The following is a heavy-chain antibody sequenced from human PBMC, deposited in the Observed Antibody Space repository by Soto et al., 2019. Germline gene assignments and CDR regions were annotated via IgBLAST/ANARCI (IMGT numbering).Heavy chain of an antibody. J-gene: IGHJ5*02. CDR2: ISAYSGNT. CDR3: ARDADILTGYYTSGWFDP. Sequence: ASVKVSCKASGYTFTSYGISWVRQAPGQGPEWMGWISAYSGNTNYAQKLQGRVTMTADTSTSTAYVELRSLRSDDTAVYYCARDADILTGYYTSGWFDPWGQGTLVTVSS. CDR1: GYTFTSYG. D-gene: IGHD3-9*01. V-gene: IGHV1-18*01.